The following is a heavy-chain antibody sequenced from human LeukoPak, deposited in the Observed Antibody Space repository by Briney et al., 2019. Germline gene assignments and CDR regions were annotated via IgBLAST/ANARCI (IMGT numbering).Heavy chain of an antibody. CDR3: ARRKRYSSSWWTEDKNWFDP. Sequence: PSETLSLTCAVYGGSFSGYYWSWIRQPPGKGLEWIGEINHSGSTNYNPSLKSRVTISVDTSKNQFSLKLSSVTAADTAVYYCARRKRYSSSWWTEDKNWFDPWGQGTLVTVSS. CDR2: INHSGST. CDR1: GGSFSGYY. V-gene: IGHV4-34*01. J-gene: IGHJ5*02. D-gene: IGHD6-13*01.